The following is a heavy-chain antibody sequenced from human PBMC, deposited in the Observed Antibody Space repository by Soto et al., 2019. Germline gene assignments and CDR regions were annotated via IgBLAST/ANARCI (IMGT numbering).Heavy chain of an antibody. D-gene: IGHD5-12*01. Sequence: GASVKVSCKACGYTFTGYYMRWVRQAPGQGLEWMGWINPNSGGTNYAQKFQGWVTMTRDTSISTAYMELSRLRSDDTAVYYCATTRYSGYVFDYWGQGTLVTVSS. V-gene: IGHV1-2*04. CDR1: GYTFTGYY. CDR3: ATTRYSGYVFDY. CDR2: INPNSGGT. J-gene: IGHJ4*02.